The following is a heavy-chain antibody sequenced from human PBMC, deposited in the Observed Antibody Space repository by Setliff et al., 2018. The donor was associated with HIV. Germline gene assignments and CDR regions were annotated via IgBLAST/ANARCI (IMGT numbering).Heavy chain of an antibody. CDR2: INCDNGAT. CDR3: ARAPDCGGACYRQTDTFLGH. Sequence: ASVKVSCKTYGYAFTGYYLHWLRQAPGQRLEWMGWINCDNGATNTAHKFEDRVSLTRDASFRTAYMELRKLRSGDTAKYYCARAPDCGGACYRQTDTFLGHWGQGTLVTVSS. V-gene: IGHV1-2*07. J-gene: IGHJ5*02. CDR1: GYAFTGYY. D-gene: IGHD2-21*02.